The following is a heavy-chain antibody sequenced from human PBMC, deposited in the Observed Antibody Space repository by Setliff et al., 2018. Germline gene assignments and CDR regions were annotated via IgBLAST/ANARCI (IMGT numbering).Heavy chain of an antibody. CDR1: GGTFGDYG. Sequence: SVKVSCKASGGTFGDYGITWVRQAPGQGLEWMGGIILIFDRTKYAQKFQGRVTITADKSTSTAYMGLSSLKSEDTAVYYCARAAGSLTSDEYFHHWGQGTLVTVSS. V-gene: IGHV1-69*06. D-gene: IGHD6-25*01. J-gene: IGHJ1*01. CDR2: IILIFDRT. CDR3: ARAAGSLTSDEYFHH.